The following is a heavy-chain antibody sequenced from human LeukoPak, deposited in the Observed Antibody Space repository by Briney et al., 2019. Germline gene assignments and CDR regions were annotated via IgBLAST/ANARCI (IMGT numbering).Heavy chain of an antibody. CDR3: ARDEQTAVDYYYYYMDV. CDR1: GGTFTSYA. CDR2: IIPILGIA. D-gene: IGHD1/OR15-1a*01. V-gene: IGHV1-69*04. Sequence: GASVKVSCKASGGTFTSYAISWVRQAPEQGLEWMGRIIPILGIASYAQKFQGRVTITAENTTRTAYMELRRLRSEDTAVYYCARDEQTAVDYYYYYMDVWGKGTTVTVSS. J-gene: IGHJ6*03.